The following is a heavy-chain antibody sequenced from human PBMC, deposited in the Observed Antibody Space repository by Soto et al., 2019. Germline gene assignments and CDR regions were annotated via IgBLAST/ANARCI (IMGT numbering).Heavy chain of an antibody. CDR1: GDSISTDKW. Sequence: QVQLQESGPGLVKPSETLSLTCTVSGDSISTDKWWSWVRQPPGKGLEWIGEIWHGGNTNYSPSLKSRVTMSLDKSNNQFSLRLTSVTAADTGVYYCAKNPCGGGRCHTAFDVWGQGTTVTVSP. V-gene: IGHV4-4*02. CDR2: IWHGGNT. CDR3: AKNPCGGGRCHTAFDV. J-gene: IGHJ3*01. D-gene: IGHD2-15*01.